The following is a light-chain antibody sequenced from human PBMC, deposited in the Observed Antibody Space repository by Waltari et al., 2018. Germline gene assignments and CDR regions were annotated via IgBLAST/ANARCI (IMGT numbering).Light chain of an antibody. CDR3: YSYAGGATWL. J-gene: IGLJ2*01. V-gene: IGLV2-23*02. CDR1: SSDVGSHNF. CDR2: EVT. Sequence: QSALTQPASVSGSPGQSITISCTGTSSDVGSHNFVSWYQQYPGEAPKLMIYEVTKRPLGVSHRFSGSKSDTTASLTISGLQAEDEADYFCYSYAGGATWLFGGGTKLTVL.